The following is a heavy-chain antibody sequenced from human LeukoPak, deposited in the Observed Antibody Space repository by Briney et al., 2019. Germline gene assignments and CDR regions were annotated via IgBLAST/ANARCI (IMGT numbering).Heavy chain of an antibody. CDR1: GYTFTSYG. D-gene: IGHD3-3*01. CDR3: ARDALCYDLWSGYYPIDY. Sequence: ASVKVSCKASGYTFTSYGISWVRQAPGQGLEWMGWISAYNGNTNYAQKLQGRVTMTTDTSTSTAYMELRSLRSDDTAVYYCARDALCYDLWSGYYPIDYWGQGTLVTVSS. J-gene: IGHJ4*02. CDR2: ISAYNGNT. V-gene: IGHV1-18*01.